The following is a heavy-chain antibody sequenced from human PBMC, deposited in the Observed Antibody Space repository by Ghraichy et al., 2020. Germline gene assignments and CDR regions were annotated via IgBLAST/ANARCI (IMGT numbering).Heavy chain of an antibody. J-gene: IGHJ4*02. CDR2: IYTTGST. CDR1: GGSISNHY. V-gene: IGHV4-4*09. D-gene: IGHD2-21*02. CDR3: ARHAGRGKYCGPDCYIAY. Sequence: SETLSLRCNVSGGSISNHYWSWIRQPPGKALEWIGYIYTTGSTNYNPSLKSRVTISVDASKNQVSLKLISVTATDTAVYYCARHAGRGKYCGPDCYIAYWGQGTLVTVSS.